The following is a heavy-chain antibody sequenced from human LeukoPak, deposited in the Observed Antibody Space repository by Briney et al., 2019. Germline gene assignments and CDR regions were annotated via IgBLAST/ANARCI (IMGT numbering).Heavy chain of an antibody. CDR2: IYPRDSRT. Sequence: GESLKISRKGSGYSCSSYWIAGVRQMPEKGLEWLGIIYPRDSRTTYSPSFQGQVTISVDKSISTGYLQWSSLKASDTAMYYCARHLSSITSCPNYWGSGALVTGSS. CDR1: GYSCSSYW. D-gene: IGHD2-2*01. J-gene: IGHJ4*02. CDR3: ARHLSSITSCPNY. V-gene: IGHV5-51*01.